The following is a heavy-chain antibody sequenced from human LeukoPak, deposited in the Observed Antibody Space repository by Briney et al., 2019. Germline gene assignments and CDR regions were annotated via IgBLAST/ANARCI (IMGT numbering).Heavy chain of an antibody. CDR1: GGSISSSSHY. CDR3: AKPSRGWLQFDAFDI. Sequence: PSETLSLTCTVSGGSISSSSHYWGWIRQPPGKGLEWIGSIYYSGSTYYNPSLKSRVTISVDTSKNQFSLKLSSVTAADTAVYYCAKPSRGWLQFDAFDIWGQGTMVTVSS. V-gene: IGHV4-39*01. CDR2: IYYSGST. D-gene: IGHD5-24*01. J-gene: IGHJ3*02.